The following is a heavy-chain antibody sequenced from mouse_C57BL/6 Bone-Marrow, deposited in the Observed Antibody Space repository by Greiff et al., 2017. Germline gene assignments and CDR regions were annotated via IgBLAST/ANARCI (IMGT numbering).Heavy chain of an antibody. J-gene: IGHJ3*01. D-gene: IGHD1-1*01. V-gene: IGHV14-4*01. CDR1: GFNIKDDY. CDR3: TGDYYGTRFAY. Sequence: EVQLQQSGAELVRPGASVKLSCTASGFNIKDDYMHWVKQRPEQGLEWIGWIDPENGDTEYASKFQGKATITADTSSNTAYLQLSSLTSEDTAVYYCTGDYYGTRFAYWGQGTLVTVSA. CDR2: IDPENGDT.